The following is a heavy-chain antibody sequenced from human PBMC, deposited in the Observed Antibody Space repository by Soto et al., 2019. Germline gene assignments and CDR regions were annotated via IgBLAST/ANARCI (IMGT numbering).Heavy chain of an antibody. CDR2: ISAYNGNT. CDR1: GYTFTSYG. D-gene: IGHD2-2*01. Sequence: ASVKVSCKASGYTFTSYGISWVRQAPGQGLEWMGWISAYNGNTNYAQKLQGRVTMTTDTSTSTAYMELRSLRSDDTAVFYFARFLGGVVPAAQKKVFDFRGKGTLVTVSS. J-gene: IGHJ3*01. V-gene: IGHV1-18*01. CDR3: ARFLGGVVPAAQKKVFDF.